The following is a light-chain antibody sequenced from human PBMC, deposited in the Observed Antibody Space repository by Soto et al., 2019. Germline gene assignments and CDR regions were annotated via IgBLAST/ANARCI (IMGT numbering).Light chain of an antibody. Sequence: AIRMTQSPSSFSASTGDRVTITCRASQGISSYLAWYQQKPGKAPKLLICAASTLNSVVPSKFSGSGSGPAFTLTISCLQSKDFATYYCQQYYSYPPTFGQGTKLEIK. V-gene: IGKV1-8*01. CDR3: QQYYSYPPT. J-gene: IGKJ2*01. CDR2: AAS. CDR1: QGISSY.